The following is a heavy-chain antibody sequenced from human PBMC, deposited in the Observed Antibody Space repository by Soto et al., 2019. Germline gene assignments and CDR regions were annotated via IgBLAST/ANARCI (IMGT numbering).Heavy chain of an antibody. CDR1: GGSISDHY. CDR3: ARFAGAPLC. Sequence: VQVQESGPGLVKPSETLSLTCTVSGGSISDHYWHWFRQSAGKRLEWIGRIHSGGATDYSPSLRSNLDMQKTPSKNHLPLRLNYMPAGDAAVFSCARFAGAPLCGGRGPLSTVPS. CDR2: IHSGGAT. J-gene: IGHJ4*02. V-gene: IGHV4-4*07.